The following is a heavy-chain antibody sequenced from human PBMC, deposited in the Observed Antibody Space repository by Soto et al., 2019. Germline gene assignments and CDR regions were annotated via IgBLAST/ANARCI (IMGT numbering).Heavy chain of an antibody. CDR1: GFTFSSYS. CDR2: ISSSSSTI. Sequence: PGGSLRLSCAASGFTFSSYSMNWVRQAPGKGLEWVSYISSSSSTIYYADSVKGRLTISRDNSKNTLYLQMNSLRAEDTAVYYCAKGLDSGIAASGTFDYWGQGTLVTVSS. D-gene: IGHD6-13*01. J-gene: IGHJ4*02. CDR3: AKGLDSGIAASGTFDY. V-gene: IGHV3-48*01.